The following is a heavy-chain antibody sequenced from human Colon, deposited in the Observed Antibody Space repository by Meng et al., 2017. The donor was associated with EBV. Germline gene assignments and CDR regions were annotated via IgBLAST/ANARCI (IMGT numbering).Heavy chain of an antibody. Sequence: QLQLQESGPGLVKPSETLSLTCTVSGGSISSDTYDWGWIRQPPGKGLEWIGSLYYSGSTYSNPSLKSRVTISVDTSKNHFSLKLSSVTAADTAVYYCARRGSRSGWYAYDYWGQGTLVTVSS. V-gene: IGHV4-39*02. CDR1: GGSISSDTYD. J-gene: IGHJ4*02. CDR3: ARRGSRSGWYAYDY. D-gene: IGHD6-19*01. CDR2: LYYSGST.